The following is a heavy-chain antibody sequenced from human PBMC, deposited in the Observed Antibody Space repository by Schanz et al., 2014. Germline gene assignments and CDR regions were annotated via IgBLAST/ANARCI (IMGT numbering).Heavy chain of an antibody. CDR2: ISGSGGST. CDR1: GFNFNNFA. D-gene: IGHD3-22*01. V-gene: IGHV3-23*01. J-gene: IGHJ4*02. CDR3: ARVDSSDYCFDN. Sequence: EVQLLESGGGLVQPGGSLRLSCAASGFNFNNFAMTWVRQAPGKGLEWVIVISGSGGSTYYADSVRGRFTMSRDNSKNAVHLQVSSRGVEDTAVYDGARVDSSDYCFDNWGQGTRVTVSS.